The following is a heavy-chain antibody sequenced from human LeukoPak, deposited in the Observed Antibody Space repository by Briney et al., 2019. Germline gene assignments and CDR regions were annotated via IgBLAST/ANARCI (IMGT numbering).Heavy chain of an antibody. V-gene: IGHV4-39*01. CDR1: GCSISSNTYY. Sequence: PSETLSLTCTVSGCSISSNTYYWSWIRQPPGRRLEWFGSIYYSGNTYYNPSLKRRVTMSLATYKNQFSLNLSSVTAADTAVYYCARHLSRYYYMDVWGKGTTVTISS. CDR2: IYYSGNT. CDR3: ARHLSRYYYMDV. J-gene: IGHJ6*03.